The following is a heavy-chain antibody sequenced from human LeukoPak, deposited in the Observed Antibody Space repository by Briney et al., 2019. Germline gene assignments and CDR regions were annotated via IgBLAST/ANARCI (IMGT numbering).Heavy chain of an antibody. CDR3: TTFPASVDY. Sequence: PGGSLRLSCAASGCTFSSYAMHWVRQAPGKGLEWVGRIKSKTDGGTTDYGAPVKGRFIISRDDPKNTLYLQMNSLKTEDTAVYYCTTFPASVDYWGQGSLVTVSS. J-gene: IGHJ4*02. CDR1: GCTFSSYA. V-gene: IGHV3-15*01. D-gene: IGHD2-15*01. CDR2: IKSKTDGGTT.